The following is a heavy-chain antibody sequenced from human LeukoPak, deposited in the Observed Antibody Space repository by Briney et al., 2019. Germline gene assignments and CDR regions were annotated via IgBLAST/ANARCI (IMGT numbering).Heavy chain of an antibody. J-gene: IGHJ6*02. Sequence: GGSLRLSCTASAFNVSNSFIHWVRQAPGKGLEWVSVIYSGGATYFTGSVKGRFSISRDIFKNTVYLQMNSLRVDDTAVFYCARAQQTDFGVGAMDVWGQRTTVTVSS. CDR1: AFNVSNSF. V-gene: IGHV3-66*01. D-gene: IGHD4-17*01. CDR2: IYSGGAT. CDR3: ARAQQTDFGVGAMDV.